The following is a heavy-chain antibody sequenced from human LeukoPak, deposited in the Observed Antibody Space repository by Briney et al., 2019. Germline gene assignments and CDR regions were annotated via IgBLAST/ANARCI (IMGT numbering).Heavy chain of an antibody. Sequence: PSETLSLTCTVSGGSINTGAYYWIWIRQEPGKGLEWIGSIYYIGSTSYNPSLKSRLTISLDTSKNQFSLKLSSVTAADTAVYYCARCLAAAGTCYFDLWGRGTLVTVSS. J-gene: IGHJ2*01. CDR1: GGSINTGAYY. CDR2: IYYIGST. CDR3: ARCLAAAGTCYFDL. V-gene: IGHV4-31*03. D-gene: IGHD6-13*01.